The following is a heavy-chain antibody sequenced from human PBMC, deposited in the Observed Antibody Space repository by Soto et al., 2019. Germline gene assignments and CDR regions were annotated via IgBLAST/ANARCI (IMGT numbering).Heavy chain of an antibody. J-gene: IGHJ4*02. Sequence: QVQLVQSGAEVKKPGASVKVSCKASGYTFTNYDINWVRQATGQGLEWMGWMNPVSGDTRYAQKFQGRVTMTRDTSISTAYMELSSRRSEDTAVYYCARGRRDYYDSGDWVALGYWGQGTLVTVSS. V-gene: IGHV1-8*01. CDR3: ARGRRDYYDSGDWVALGY. CDR1: GYTFTNYD. D-gene: IGHD3-22*01. CDR2: MNPVSGDT.